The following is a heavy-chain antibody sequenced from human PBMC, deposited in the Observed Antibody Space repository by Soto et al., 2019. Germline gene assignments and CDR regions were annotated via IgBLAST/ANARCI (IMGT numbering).Heavy chain of an antibody. J-gene: IGHJ6*02. V-gene: IGHV3-11*01. D-gene: IGHD3-22*01. Sequence: PWGSLRLSCAASGFTFSEYYMSCIRQAPGKGPEWVSYISSSVITIYYADSVKGRFTISRDNAKNSLYLQMNSLRAEDTAVYYCARAGRDYYDSSGYYYERYYYYGMDVWGQGTTVTVSS. CDR3: ARAGRDYYDSSGYYYERYYYYGMDV. CDR1: GFTFSEYY. CDR2: ISSSVITI.